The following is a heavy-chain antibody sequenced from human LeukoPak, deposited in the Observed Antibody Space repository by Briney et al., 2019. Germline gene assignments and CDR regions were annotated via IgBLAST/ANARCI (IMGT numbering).Heavy chain of an antibody. CDR3: ARRGAQWLFDY. V-gene: IGHV5-51*01. CDR1: GYTFTSYW. J-gene: IGHJ4*02. CDR2: IYPGDSDT. D-gene: IGHD6-19*01. Sequence: GESLKISCKGSGYTFTSYWIGWVRRMPGKGLEWMGIIYPGDSDTRYSPSFQGQVTISADKSITTAYLQWSSLKASDTAMYYCARRGAQWLFDYWGQGTLVTVSS.